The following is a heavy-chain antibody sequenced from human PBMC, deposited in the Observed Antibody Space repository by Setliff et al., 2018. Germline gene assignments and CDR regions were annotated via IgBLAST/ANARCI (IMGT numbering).Heavy chain of an antibody. CDR2: IRYDGSNR. Sequence: GGSLRLSCAASGFSFSSYGMHWVRQAPGKGLEWVAFIRYDGSNRYFADSVKGRFSISRDNSKNTLYLQMDSLNTEDTAVYYCIVAGNYFDYWGQGTLVTVSS. CDR3: IVAGNYFDY. CDR1: GFSFSSYG. V-gene: IGHV3-30*02. D-gene: IGHD5-12*01. J-gene: IGHJ4*02.